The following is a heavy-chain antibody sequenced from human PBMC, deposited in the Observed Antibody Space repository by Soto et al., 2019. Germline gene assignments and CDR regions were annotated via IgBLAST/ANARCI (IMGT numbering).Heavy chain of an antibody. Sequence: PSETLSLTCAVYGGSFSGYYWSWIRQPPGKGLEWIGEINHSGSTNYNPSLKSRVTISVDTSKNQFSLKLSSVTAADTAVYYCARLSIAARPFYSYYGMDVWGQGTTVTVSS. D-gene: IGHD6-6*01. CDR2: INHSGST. CDR1: GGSFSGYY. V-gene: IGHV4-34*01. J-gene: IGHJ6*02. CDR3: ARLSIAARPFYSYYGMDV.